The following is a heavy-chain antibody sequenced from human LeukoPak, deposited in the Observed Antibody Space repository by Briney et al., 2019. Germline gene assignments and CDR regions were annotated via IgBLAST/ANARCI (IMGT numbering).Heavy chain of an antibody. V-gene: IGHV3-48*04. CDR2: ISSSSSTI. J-gene: IGHJ6*02. CDR1: GFTFSSYS. CDR3: ASHCSGGSCYSGYYYYGMDV. Sequence: PGGSLRLSCAASGFTFSSYSMNWVRQAPGKGLEWVSYISSSSSTIYYADSVKGRFTISRDNAKNSLYLQMNSLRAEDTAVYYCASHCSGGSCYSGYYYYGMDVWGQGTTVTVSS. D-gene: IGHD2-15*01.